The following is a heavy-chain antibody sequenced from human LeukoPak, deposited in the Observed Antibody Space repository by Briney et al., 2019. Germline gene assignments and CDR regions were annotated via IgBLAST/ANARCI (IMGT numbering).Heavy chain of an antibody. D-gene: IGHD3/OR15-3a*01. CDR3: TTWTDLYDY. V-gene: IGHV3-15*01. CDR2: IRSKTDGGTT. Sequence: GVLRLSCAASGFTFSSYAMSWVRQAPGKGLDWVGRIRSKTDGGTTDYAAAVKGRFTISRDDSRNMLYLQMNSLKTEDTAVYYCTTWTDLYDYWGQGTLVTVSS. J-gene: IGHJ4*02. CDR1: GFTFSSYA.